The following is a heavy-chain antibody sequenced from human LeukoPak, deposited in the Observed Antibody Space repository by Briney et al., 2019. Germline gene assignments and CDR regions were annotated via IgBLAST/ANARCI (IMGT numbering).Heavy chain of an antibody. CDR2: IYTSGST. CDR3: ARRYDPYGLDV. CDR1: GGSISSGSYY. D-gene: IGHD3-3*01. J-gene: IGHJ6*02. Sequence: SETLSLTCTVSGGSISSGSYYWSWIRQPAGKGLEWIGRIYTSGSTNYNPSLKSRVTISVDTSKNQFSLKLSSVTAADTAVYYCARRYDPYGLDVWGQGTTVTVSS. V-gene: IGHV4-61*02.